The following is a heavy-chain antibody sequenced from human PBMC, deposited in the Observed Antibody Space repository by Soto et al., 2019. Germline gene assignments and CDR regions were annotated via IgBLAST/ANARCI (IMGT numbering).Heavy chain of an antibody. V-gene: IGHV1-46*01. Sequence: ASVKVSCKASGYTFTSYYMHWVRQAPGQGLEWMGIINPSGGSTSYAQKFQGRVTMTRDTSTSTVYMELSSLRSEDTAVYYCARAAVAGDYYYGMDVWGQGTTVTVCS. CDR2: INPSGGST. D-gene: IGHD6-19*01. CDR1: GYTFTSYY. J-gene: IGHJ6*02. CDR3: ARAAVAGDYYYGMDV.